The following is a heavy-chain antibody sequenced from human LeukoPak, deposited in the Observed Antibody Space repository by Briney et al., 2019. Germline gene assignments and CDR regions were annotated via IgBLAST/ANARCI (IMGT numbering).Heavy chain of an antibody. CDR2: IYYSGST. D-gene: IGHD3-10*01. CDR1: GGSISSGGYY. Sequence: SETLSLTYTVSGGSISSGGYYWSWMRQHPGQGLEWIGYIYYSGSTYYNPSLKSRVTISVDTSKNQFSLKLSSVTAADTAVYYCARDRAITMVRGGANWFDPWGQGTLVTVSS. V-gene: IGHV4-31*03. J-gene: IGHJ5*02. CDR3: ARDRAITMVRGGANWFDP.